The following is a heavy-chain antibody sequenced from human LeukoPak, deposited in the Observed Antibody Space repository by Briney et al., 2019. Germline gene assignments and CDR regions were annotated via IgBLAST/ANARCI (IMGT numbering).Heavy chain of an antibody. J-gene: IGHJ6*02. D-gene: IGHD4-17*01. V-gene: IGHV3-30*18. CDR2: ISFDGSNQ. CDR1: GFTFSSYG. CDR3: AKENTVTTFYYHYGLDV. Sequence: GRSLRLSCAASGFTFSSYGMHWVRQAPGKGLEWVALISFDGSNQYYADSVKGRFTITRDNSKNTLDLQMNSLRAEDTAVYYCAKENTVTTFYYHYGLDVWGQGTTVTVSS.